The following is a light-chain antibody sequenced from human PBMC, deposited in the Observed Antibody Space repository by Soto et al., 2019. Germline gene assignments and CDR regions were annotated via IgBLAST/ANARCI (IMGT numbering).Light chain of an antibody. V-gene: IGKV3-20*01. Sequence: EIVLTQSPGTLSLSQCERRTISCRASQSVSTNYVVWYQQTPGQAHRIIIYAKYSRAAGIKDRFSGSGSGTDFTLTIRRMEPEDFAVYYCQQYGSSQWTLGNGTKVDIK. J-gene: IGKJ1*01. CDR3: QQYGSSQWT. CDR2: AKY. CDR1: QSVSTNY.